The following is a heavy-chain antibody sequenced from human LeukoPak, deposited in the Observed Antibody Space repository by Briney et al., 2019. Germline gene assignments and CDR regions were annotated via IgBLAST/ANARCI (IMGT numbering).Heavy chain of an antibody. Sequence: SETLSLTCVVYGGSFSGYYWSGIRQPPGKGLEWIGEINHSGSTNYNPSPKSRVTISVDTSKNQFSLKLSSVTAADTAVYYCARGLAVAGTRYFDLWGRGTPVTVSS. CDR2: INHSGST. CDR3: ARGLAVAGTRYFDL. CDR1: GGSFSGYY. J-gene: IGHJ2*01. V-gene: IGHV4-34*01. D-gene: IGHD6-19*01.